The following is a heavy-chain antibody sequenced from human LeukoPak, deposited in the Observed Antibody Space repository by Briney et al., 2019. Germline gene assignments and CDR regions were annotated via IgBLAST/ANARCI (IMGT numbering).Heavy chain of an antibody. V-gene: IGHV3-74*01. J-gene: IGHJ4*02. D-gene: IGHD6-19*01. CDR2: INSDGSST. CDR1: GFTFSSYW. CDR3: ARGSGWFYFDY. Sequence: GGSLRLSCAASGFTFSSYWMHWVRQAPGKGLVWVSRINSDGSSTSYADSVKGRFTISRDNAKNTLYPQMNSLRAEDTAVYYCARGSGWFYFDYWGQGTLVTVSS.